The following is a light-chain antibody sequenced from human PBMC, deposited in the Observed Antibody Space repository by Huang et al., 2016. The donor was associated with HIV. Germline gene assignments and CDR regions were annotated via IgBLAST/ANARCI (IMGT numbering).Light chain of an antibody. CDR2: AAS. V-gene: IGKV1-39*01. CDR1: QRISSY. Sequence: DIQMTQSPSSLSASVGDRVTITCRASQRISSYLNWYQQKPGKAPKVLIYAASSLQSGVPSRFSGSGSGTDVTLTISSLQPEDFATYYCQQSYSTPRTFGQGTKVEIK. CDR3: QQSYSTPRT. J-gene: IGKJ1*01.